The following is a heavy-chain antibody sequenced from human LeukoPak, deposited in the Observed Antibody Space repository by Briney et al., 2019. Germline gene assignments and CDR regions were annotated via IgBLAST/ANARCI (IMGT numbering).Heavy chain of an antibody. D-gene: IGHD3-22*01. CDR3: ARGRYYDSSGYAIDY. J-gene: IGHJ4*02. CDR2: ISSSGSTI. CDR1: GFTFGDYY. Sequence: GGSLILSCAASGFTFGDYYMSWIRQAPGKGLEWVSYISSSGSTIYYADSVKGRFTISRDNAKNSLYLQMNSLRAEDTAVYYCARGRYYDSSGYAIDYWGQGTLVTVSS. V-gene: IGHV3-11*01.